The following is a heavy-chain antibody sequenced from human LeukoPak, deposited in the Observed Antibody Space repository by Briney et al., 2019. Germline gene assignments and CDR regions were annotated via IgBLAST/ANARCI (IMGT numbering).Heavy chain of an antibody. J-gene: IGHJ4*02. CDR2: ISDSDGTK. D-gene: IGHD6-13*01. Sequence: GGSLRLSCTASGFTFSSSAMSWVRQAPGKGLEWVSIISDSDGTKYYADSVRGRFTISRDNSKNTLYLQMNSLRAEDTAVYYCARDLQQLARFDYWGQGTLVTVSS. CDR1: GFTFSSSA. V-gene: IGHV3-23*01. CDR3: ARDLQQLARFDY.